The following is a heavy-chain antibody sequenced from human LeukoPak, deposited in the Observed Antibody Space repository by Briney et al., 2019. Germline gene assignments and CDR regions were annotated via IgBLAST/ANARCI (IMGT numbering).Heavy chain of an antibody. CDR1: GGSINSHY. D-gene: IGHD6-13*01. CDR2: IFNRGST. J-gene: IGHJ4*02. CDR3: ASRPAGTTWYGIFDY. V-gene: IGHV4-59*11. Sequence: SETLSLTCTVSGGSINSHYWSWIRQPPGKRLEWIGHIFNRGSTNYNPSLRSRVSMSVDTSRDRYSLRLSSVTAADTAIYYCASRPAGTTWYGIFDYWSQGTLVTVSS.